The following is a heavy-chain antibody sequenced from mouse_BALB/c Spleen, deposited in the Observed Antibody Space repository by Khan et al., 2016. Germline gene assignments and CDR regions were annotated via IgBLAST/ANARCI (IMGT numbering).Heavy chain of an antibody. D-gene: IGHD1-1*01. Sequence: VQLQQSGTVLARPGTSVKMSCKASGYSFTSYWMHWVKQRPGQGLEWIGAIYPGNSDKRYNQKFKVKAKLTAVTSASTAYMELTSLTNEDSAVYDCTSYYGSSDGLDYWGQGTSVTVSS. J-gene: IGHJ4*01. V-gene: IGHV1-5*01. CDR1: GYSFTSYW. CDR2: IYPGNSDK. CDR3: TSYYGSSDGLDY.